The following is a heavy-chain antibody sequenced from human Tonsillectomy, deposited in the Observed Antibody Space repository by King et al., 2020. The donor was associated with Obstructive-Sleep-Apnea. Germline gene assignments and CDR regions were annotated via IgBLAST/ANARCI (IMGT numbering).Heavy chain of an antibody. V-gene: IGHV4-59*08. CDR1: GGSISSYY. CDR3: ATSSLLWFGELSSFDY. CDR2: IYYSGST. Sequence: VQLQESGPGLVKPSETLSLTCTVSGGSISSYYWSWIRQPPGKGLEWIGYIYYSGSTNYNPSLKSRVTISVDTSKNQFSLKLSSVTAADTAVYYYATSSLLWFGELSSFDYWGQGTLVTVSS. J-gene: IGHJ4*02. D-gene: IGHD3-10*01.